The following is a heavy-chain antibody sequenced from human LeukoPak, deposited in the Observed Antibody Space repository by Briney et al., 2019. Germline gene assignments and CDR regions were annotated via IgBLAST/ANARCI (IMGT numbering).Heavy chain of an antibody. Sequence: PSETLSLTCAVYGGXFSGYYWSWIRQPPGKGLVWIGEINHSGSTNYNPSLKSRVTISVDTSKNQFSLKLSSVTAADTAVYYCARPRIVGAPGYFQHWGQGTLVTVSS. D-gene: IGHD1-26*01. V-gene: IGHV4-34*01. CDR1: GGXFSGYY. J-gene: IGHJ1*01. CDR2: INHSGST. CDR3: ARPRIVGAPGYFQH.